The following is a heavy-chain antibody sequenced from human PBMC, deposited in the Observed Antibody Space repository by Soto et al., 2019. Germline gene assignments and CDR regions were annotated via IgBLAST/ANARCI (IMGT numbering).Heavy chain of an antibody. J-gene: IGHJ5*02. CDR2: ISGSGGST. CDR1: GFTFSSYA. V-gene: IGHV3-23*01. CDR3: AKDLSGIAEAGVNWFDP. Sequence: PGGSLRLSCAASGFTFSSYAMSWVRQAPGKGLEWVSAISGSGGSTYYADSVKGRFTISRDNSKNTLYLQMNSLRAEDTAVYYCAKDLSGIAEAGVNWFDPWGQGTLVTVSS. D-gene: IGHD6-13*01.